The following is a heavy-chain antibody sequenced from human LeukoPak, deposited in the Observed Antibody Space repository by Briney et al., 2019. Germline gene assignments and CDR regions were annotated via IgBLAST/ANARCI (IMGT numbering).Heavy chain of an antibody. D-gene: IGHD3-3*01. CDR2: IKQDGSEK. Sequence: GGSLRLSCAASGFTFNNYWMNWVRQAPGKGLEWVANIKQDGSEKYYVGSVKGRFTISRDNAKNSLYLQMNSLRAEDTAVYYCARDLNDFWSGKDAFDIWGQGTMVTVSS. J-gene: IGHJ3*02. CDR3: ARDLNDFWSGKDAFDI. CDR1: GFTFNNYW. V-gene: IGHV3-7*01.